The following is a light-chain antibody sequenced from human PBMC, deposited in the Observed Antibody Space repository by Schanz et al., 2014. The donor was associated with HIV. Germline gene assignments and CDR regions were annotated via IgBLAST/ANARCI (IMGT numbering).Light chain of an antibody. V-gene: IGKV3-11*01. J-gene: IGKJ2*01. CDR1: QSVSSF. CDR3: QQYSCSSYT. Sequence: DIVLTQSPATLSLSPGERATLSCRASQSVSSFLAWYQQKPGQAPRLRIYRASTRAAGIPARFSGSGSETEFTLNDSRLEREDFAIYYCQQYSCSSYTFGHRTKWAMK. CDR2: RAS.